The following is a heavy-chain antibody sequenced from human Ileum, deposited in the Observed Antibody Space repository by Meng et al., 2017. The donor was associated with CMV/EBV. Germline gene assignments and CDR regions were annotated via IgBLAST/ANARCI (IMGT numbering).Heavy chain of an antibody. Sequence: SVKVSCKASGGTFSSYAISWVRQAPGQGLEGMGGIIPIFGTANYAQKFQGRVTITTDESTSTAYMELSSLRSEDTAVYYCARCAVVPAAMEGYYYYGMDVWGQGTTVTVSS. CDR3: ARCAVVPAAMEGYYYYGMDV. D-gene: IGHD2-2*01. V-gene: IGHV1-69*05. J-gene: IGHJ6*02. CDR1: GGTFSSYA. CDR2: IIPIFGTA.